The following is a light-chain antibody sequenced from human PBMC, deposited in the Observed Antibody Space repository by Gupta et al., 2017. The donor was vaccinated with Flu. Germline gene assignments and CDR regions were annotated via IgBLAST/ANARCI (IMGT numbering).Light chain of an antibody. CDR1: SSDVGGYNY. J-gene: IGLJ3*02. V-gene: IGLV2-14*01. CDR2: EVS. CDR3: SSYTSSSTVV. Sequence: SITISCTGTSSDVGGYNYVSWYQQHPGKAPKLMIYEVSNRPSGVSNRFSGSKSGNTASLTISGLQAEDEADYYCSSYTSSSTVVFGGGTKLTGL.